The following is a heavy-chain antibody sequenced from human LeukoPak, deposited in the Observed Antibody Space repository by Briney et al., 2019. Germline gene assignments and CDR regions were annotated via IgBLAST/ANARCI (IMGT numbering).Heavy chain of an antibody. CDR3: ARDGSRGNLVTAPDF. CDR1: GFTFSGYS. Sequence: PGGSLRLSCAASGFTFSGYSMNWVRQAPGKGLEWVSSISTSSSYIYYADSVKGRFTISRDNAKNSLYLQMNSLRAEDTAVYYCARDGSRGNLVTAPDFWGQGTLVTVSS. V-gene: IGHV3-21*01. CDR2: ISTSSSYI. J-gene: IGHJ4*02. D-gene: IGHD2-21*02.